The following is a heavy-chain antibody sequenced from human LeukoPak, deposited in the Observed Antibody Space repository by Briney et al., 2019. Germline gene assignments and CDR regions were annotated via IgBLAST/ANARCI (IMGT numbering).Heavy chain of an antibody. Sequence: PGGSLRLSCAASGFTFSSYAMSWVRQAPGKGLEWVSAISGSGGSTYYADSVKGRFTISRDNSKNTLYLQMNSLRAEDTAVYYCAKEGAYIVVVPAATTFDIWGQGTMVTVSS. V-gene: IGHV3-23*01. CDR3: AKEGAYIVVVPAATTFDI. J-gene: IGHJ3*02. D-gene: IGHD2-2*01. CDR2: ISGSGGST. CDR1: GFTFSSYA.